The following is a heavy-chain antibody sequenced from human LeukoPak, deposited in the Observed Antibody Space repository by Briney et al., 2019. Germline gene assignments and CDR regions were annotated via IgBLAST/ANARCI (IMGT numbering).Heavy chain of an antibody. J-gene: IGHJ4*02. CDR2: ISSDGTNK. Sequence: GGSLRLSCAASRFFFSSYAMHWVRQAPGKGLEWLAVISSDGTNKYYADSVKGRFTISRDNSKNTLYLQMNSLRAEDTAVYYCAKGGRWLQDSLDYWGQGTLVTVSS. V-gene: IGHV3-30-3*01. CDR3: AKGGRWLQDSLDY. CDR1: RFFFSSYA. D-gene: IGHD5-24*01.